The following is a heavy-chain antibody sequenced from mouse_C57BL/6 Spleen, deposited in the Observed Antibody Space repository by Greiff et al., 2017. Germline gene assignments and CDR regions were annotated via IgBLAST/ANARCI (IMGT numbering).Heavy chain of an antibody. V-gene: IGHV7-3*01. CDR3: ARYYGWYFDV. D-gene: IGHD1-1*01. Sequence: EVHLVESGGGLVQPGGSLSLSCAASGFTFTDYYMSWVRQPPGKALEWLGFIRNKANGYTTEYSASVKGRFTNSRDNSQSILYLQMNALRAEDSATYYCARYYGWYFDVWGTGTTVTVSS. CDR2: IRNKANGYTT. J-gene: IGHJ1*03. CDR1: GFTFTDYY.